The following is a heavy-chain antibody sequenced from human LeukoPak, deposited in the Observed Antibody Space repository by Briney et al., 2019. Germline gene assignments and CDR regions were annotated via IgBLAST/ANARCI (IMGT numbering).Heavy chain of an antibody. J-gene: IGHJ4*02. V-gene: IGHV3-30-3*01. CDR3: ASHIAASGFPFGY. CDR2: ISYDGSSK. CDR1: GFTFSTYA. D-gene: IGHD6-13*01. Sequence: PGRSLRLSCAASGFTFSTYAMHWVRQAPGKGLEWVAVISYDGSSKYYADSVKGRFTISRDNSKNTLYLQMNSLTAEDTAVYYCASHIAASGFPFGYWGQGTLVTVSS.